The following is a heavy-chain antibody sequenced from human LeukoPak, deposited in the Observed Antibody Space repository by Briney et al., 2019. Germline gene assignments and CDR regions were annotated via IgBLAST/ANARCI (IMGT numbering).Heavy chain of an antibody. J-gene: IGHJ4*02. D-gene: IGHD2-15*01. CDR2: INHSGST. CDR3: ASGGYCSGGSCNGGDY. V-gene: IGHV4-34*01. CDR1: GFTFSSYE. Sequence: PGGSLRLSCAASGFTFSSYEMNWVRQPPGKGLEWIGEINHSGSTNYNPSLKSRVTISVDTSKNQFSLKLSSVTAADTAVYYCASGGYCSGGSCNGGDYWGQGTLVTVSS.